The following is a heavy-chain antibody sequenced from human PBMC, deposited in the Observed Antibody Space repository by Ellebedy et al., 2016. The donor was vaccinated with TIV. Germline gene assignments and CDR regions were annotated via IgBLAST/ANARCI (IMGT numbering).Heavy chain of an antibody. D-gene: IGHD3-10*01. Sequence: SETLSLXXTVSGGSIRSGGYYWSWIRQHPGKGLEWIGYIYYSGSTYYNPSLKSRVTISVDTSKNQFSLKLSSVTAADTAVYYCARDSGAFDIWGQGTMVTVSS. J-gene: IGHJ3*02. V-gene: IGHV4-31*03. CDR3: ARDSGAFDI. CDR2: IYYSGST. CDR1: GGSIRSGGYY.